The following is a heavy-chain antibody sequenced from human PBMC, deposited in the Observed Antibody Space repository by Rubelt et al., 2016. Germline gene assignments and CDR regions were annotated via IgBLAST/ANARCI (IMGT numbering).Heavy chain of an antibody. Sequence: GYTFTSYYMHWVRQAPGQGLEWMGIINPSGGSTSYAQKFQGRVTMTRDTSTSTVYMELSSLRSEDTAVYYCATGRIQLWFADVAFDIWGKGTMVTVSS. CDR1: GYTFTSYY. CDR2: INPSGGST. D-gene: IGHD5-18*01. V-gene: IGHV1-46*01. CDR3: ATGRIQLWFADVAFDI. J-gene: IGHJ3*02.